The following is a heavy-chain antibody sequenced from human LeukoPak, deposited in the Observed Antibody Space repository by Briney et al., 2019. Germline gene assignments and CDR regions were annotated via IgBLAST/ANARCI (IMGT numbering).Heavy chain of an antibody. J-gene: IGHJ5*02. V-gene: IGHV4-59*11. CDR2: IYYSGST. Sequence: SETLSLTCTVSGGSISSHYWSWIRQPPGKGLEWIGYIYYSGSTNYNPSLKSRVTISVDTSKNRFSLKLSSVTAADTAVYYCAREVPDNWFDPWGQGTLVTVSS. CDR1: GGSISSHY. CDR3: AREVPDNWFDP. D-gene: IGHD2-2*01.